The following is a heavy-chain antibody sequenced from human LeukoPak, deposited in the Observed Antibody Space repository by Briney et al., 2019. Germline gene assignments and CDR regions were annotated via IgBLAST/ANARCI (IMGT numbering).Heavy chain of an antibody. CDR2: IIPIFGTA. CDR3: ARANDFWSGYSYYYYYYYMDV. J-gene: IGHJ6*03. V-gene: IGHV1-69*13. Sequence: ASVKVSCKASGGTFSSYAISWVRQAPGQGLEWMGGIIPIFGTANYAQKFQGRVTITADESTSTAYMELSSLRSEDTAVYYCARANDFWSGYSYYYYYYYMDVWGKGTTVTVSS. CDR1: GGTFSSYA. D-gene: IGHD3-3*01.